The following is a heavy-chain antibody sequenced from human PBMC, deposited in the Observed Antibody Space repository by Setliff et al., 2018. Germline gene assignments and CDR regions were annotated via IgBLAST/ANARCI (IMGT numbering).Heavy chain of an antibody. D-gene: IGHD3-22*01. J-gene: IGHJ6*03. CDR2: MYASGTA. Sequence: PSETLSLTCTVSDGSLSTYYWSWIRQPPGKGLEWIGHMYASGTAKYNPSLKTRVTISLDTSKNQFSLKLNSVTAAATAVYYCARGVTSGGYWGQSYHYLDVWGKGTTVTVS. CDR1: DGSLSTYY. V-gene: IGHV4-4*08. CDR3: ARGVTSGGYWGQSYHYLDV.